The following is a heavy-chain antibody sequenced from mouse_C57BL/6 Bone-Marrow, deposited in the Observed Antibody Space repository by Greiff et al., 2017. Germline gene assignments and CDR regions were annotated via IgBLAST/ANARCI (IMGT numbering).Heavy chain of an antibody. Sequence: VQLQQSGPVLVKPGASVKMSCKASGYTFTDYYMNWVKQSHGKSLEWIGVINPYNGGTSYNQKFKGKATLTVDKSSSTAYMELNSLTSEDSAVYYCARWNYGSSAPFAYWGQGTLVTVSA. CDR2: INPYNGGT. CDR3: ARWNYGSSAPFAY. D-gene: IGHD1-1*01. V-gene: IGHV1-19*01. CDR1: GYTFTDYY. J-gene: IGHJ3*01.